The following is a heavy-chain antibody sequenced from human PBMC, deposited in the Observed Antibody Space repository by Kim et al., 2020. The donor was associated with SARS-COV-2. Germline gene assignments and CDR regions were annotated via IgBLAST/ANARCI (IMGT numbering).Heavy chain of an antibody. D-gene: IGHD1-1*01. CDR3: VRDNIQLGDP. J-gene: IGHJ5*02. V-gene: IGHV3-74*01. CDR1: GFTFNNYW. Sequence: GGSLRLSCAACGFTFNNYWMHWVRQAPGKGLEWVSHINSDGSGTSYADSVKGRFTISRDNAENMVYLQMSSLRAEDTAVYYCVRDNIQLGDPWSQGTLV. CDR2: INSDGSGT.